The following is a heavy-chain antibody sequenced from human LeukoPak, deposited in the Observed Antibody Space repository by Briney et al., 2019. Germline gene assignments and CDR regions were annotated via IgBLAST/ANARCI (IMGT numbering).Heavy chain of an antibody. Sequence: SETLSLTCAVYGGSFSGYYWSWIRQPPGKRLEWIGEINHSGSTNYNPSLKSRVTISVDTSKNQFSLKLSSVTAADTAVYYCARGPLHYYDSSGYYSAFDYWGQGTLVTVSS. CDR2: INHSGST. V-gene: IGHV4-34*01. D-gene: IGHD3-22*01. CDR1: GGSFSGYY. J-gene: IGHJ4*02. CDR3: ARGPLHYYDSSGYYSAFDY.